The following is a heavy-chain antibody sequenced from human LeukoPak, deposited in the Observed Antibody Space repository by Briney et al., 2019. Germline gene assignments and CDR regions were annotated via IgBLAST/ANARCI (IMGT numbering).Heavy chain of an antibody. Sequence: PSETLSLTCTVSGGSISSSSYYWGWIRQPPGKGLEWIGSIYYSGSTYYNPSLKSRVTISVDTSKNQFSLKLTSVTAADTAVYYCGRDLEGDTSGMGYWGQGTLVTVSS. V-gene: IGHV4-39*02. CDR3: GRDLEGDTSGMGY. D-gene: IGHD1-26*01. CDR2: IYYSGST. J-gene: IGHJ4*02. CDR1: GGSISSSSYY.